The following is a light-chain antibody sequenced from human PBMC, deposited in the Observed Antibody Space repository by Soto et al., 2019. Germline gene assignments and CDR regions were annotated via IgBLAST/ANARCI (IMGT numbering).Light chain of an antibody. V-gene: IGLV2-14*03. CDR2: DVT. CDR1: SSDVGGYNY. CDR3: SSYTSSNIPV. J-gene: IGLJ7*01. Sequence: QSVLTQPASVSGSPGQSITISCTGTSSDVGGYNYVSWYQHHPGKAPKLMIYDVTNRPSGVSNRFSGSKSGNTASLTISGLQAEEEADYYCSSYTSSNIPVFGGGTQLTVL.